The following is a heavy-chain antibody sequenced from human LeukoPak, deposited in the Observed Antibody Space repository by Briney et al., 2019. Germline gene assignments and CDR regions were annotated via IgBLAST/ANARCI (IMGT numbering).Heavy chain of an antibody. V-gene: IGHV3-30*02. D-gene: IGHD5-12*01. J-gene: IGHJ4*02. CDR2: IRYDGSNK. CDR3: AKTRSGYDWLFDY. Sequence: GGSLRLSCAASGFTFSSCGMHWVRQAPGKGLEWVAFIRYDGSNKYYADSVKGRFTISRDNSKNTLYLQMNSLRAEDTAVYYCAKTRSGYDWLFDYWGQGTLVTVSS. CDR1: GFTFSSCG.